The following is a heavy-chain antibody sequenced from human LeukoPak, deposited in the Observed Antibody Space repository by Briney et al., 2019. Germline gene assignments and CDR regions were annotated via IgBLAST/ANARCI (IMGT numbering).Heavy chain of an antibody. CDR3: ARVRGGLDY. CDR2: ISYDGSNK. D-gene: IGHD3-10*01. V-gene: IGHV3-30-3*01. Sequence: GGSLRLSCAASGFTFSSYAMHWVRQAPGKGLEWVAVISYDGSNKYYADSVKGRFTISRDNSKNTLYLQMNSLRAEDTAVYYCARVRGGLDYWGQGTLVTVSS. CDR1: GFTFSSYA. J-gene: IGHJ4*02.